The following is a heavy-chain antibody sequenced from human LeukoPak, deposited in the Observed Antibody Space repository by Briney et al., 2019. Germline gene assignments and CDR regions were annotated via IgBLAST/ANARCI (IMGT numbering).Heavy chain of an antibody. Sequence: SETLSLTCSVSGDSVSSSSYYWGWIRQPPGKGLEWIGSIYYSGSTYYNPSLKSRVTISVDTSKNQFSLKLSSVTAADTAVYYCARTRVVPAANYFEYWGQGTLVTVSS. CDR2: IYYSGST. J-gene: IGHJ4*02. D-gene: IGHD2-2*01. CDR3: ARTRVVPAANYFEY. CDR1: GDSVSSSSYY. V-gene: IGHV4-39*01.